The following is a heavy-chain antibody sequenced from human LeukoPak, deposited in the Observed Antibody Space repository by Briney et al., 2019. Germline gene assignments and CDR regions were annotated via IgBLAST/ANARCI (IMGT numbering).Heavy chain of an antibody. CDR3: AKAWNFGKFDY. J-gene: IGHJ4*02. Sequence: PGRSLSLSCAASGLTFSSYVIHWGRQAPCKGLEWVAVISFDGSNKYYADSVKGRFTISRDNSKNTLYLQMNSLRAEDTAVYYCAKAWNFGKFDYWGQGTLVTVSS. D-gene: IGHD1-7*01. V-gene: IGHV3-30-3*01. CDR2: ISFDGSNK. CDR1: GLTFSSYV.